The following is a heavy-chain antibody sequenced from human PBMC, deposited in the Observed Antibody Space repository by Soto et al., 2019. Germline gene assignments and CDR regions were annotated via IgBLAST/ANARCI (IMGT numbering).Heavy chain of an antibody. V-gene: IGHV3-48*02. CDR2: IRSSGSTI. CDR1: GFTFSSYS. D-gene: IGHD5-18*01. J-gene: IGHJ4*02. CDR3: ASPLYSYGLASVGY. Sequence: GGSLRLSCSVSGFTFSSYSMNWVRQAPGKGLEWVSYIRSSGSTIYYADSVKGRFTISRDNAKNSVYLQMNSLRDEDTAVYYCASPLYSYGLASVGYWGQGTLVTVSS.